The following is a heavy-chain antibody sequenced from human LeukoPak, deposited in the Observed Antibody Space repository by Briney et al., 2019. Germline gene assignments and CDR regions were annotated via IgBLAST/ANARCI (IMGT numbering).Heavy chain of an antibody. J-gene: IGHJ4*02. D-gene: IGHD6-19*01. CDR3: TTGPLGEAVAGSVY. CDR1: GFTFSDAW. CDR2: IKSKTDGGTT. V-gene: IGHV3-15*01. Sequence: PGGSLRLSCAASGFTFSDAWMSWVRQAPGKGLEWVGRIKSKTDGGTTDYAAPVKGRFTISRDDSKNTLYLQMNSLKTEDTAVYYCTTGPLGEAVAGSVYWGQGTLVTVSS.